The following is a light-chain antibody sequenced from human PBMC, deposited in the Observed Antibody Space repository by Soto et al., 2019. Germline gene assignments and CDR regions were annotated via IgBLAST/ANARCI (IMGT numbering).Light chain of an antibody. CDR3: QRYNSAPRT. J-gene: IGKJ1*01. Sequence: DIQMTQSPSSLSASLGDRVTITCRASQGISNYLAWYQQKPGEVPKLLIYAASTLQSGVPSRFSGTGSGTDFTLTISSLQPEDVATYYCQRYNSAPRTFGQGTKVEIK. V-gene: IGKV1-27*01. CDR2: AAS. CDR1: QGISNY.